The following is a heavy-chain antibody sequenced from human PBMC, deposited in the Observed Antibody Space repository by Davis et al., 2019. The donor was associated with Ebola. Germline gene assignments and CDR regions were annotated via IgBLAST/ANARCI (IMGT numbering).Heavy chain of an antibody. J-gene: IGHJ3*02. Sequence: GGSLRLSCAASGFTFSSNSMNWVRQAPGKGLEWVSTLGTSADTYYADSVKGRFTISRDNSKNILYLQMNGLRVEDTAIYYCVKDTSTIWFDIWGQGTMVTVSS. CDR2: LGTSADT. D-gene: IGHD1-26*01. V-gene: IGHV3-23*01. CDR3: VKDTSTIWFDI. CDR1: GFTFSSNS.